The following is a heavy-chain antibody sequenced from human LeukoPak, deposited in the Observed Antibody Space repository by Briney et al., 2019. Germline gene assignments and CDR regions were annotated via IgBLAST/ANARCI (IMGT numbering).Heavy chain of an antibody. CDR3: ARGLDCSSTSCLDRYFDY. CDR2: INHSGST. CDR1: GGSFSGYY. V-gene: IGHV4-34*01. Sequence: SETLSLTCAVYGGSFSGYYWSWIRQPPGKGLEWIGEINHSGSTNYNPSLKSRVTISVDPSKNQFSLKLSSVTAADTAVYYCARGLDCSSTSCLDRYFDYWGQGTLVTVSS. D-gene: IGHD2-2*01. J-gene: IGHJ4*02.